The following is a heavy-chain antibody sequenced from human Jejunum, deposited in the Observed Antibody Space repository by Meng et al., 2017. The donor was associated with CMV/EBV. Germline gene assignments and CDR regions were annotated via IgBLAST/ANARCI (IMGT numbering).Heavy chain of an antibody. CDR2: IRYDGTYK. CDR1: GFSISSFG. CDR3: AKDLDYMGGMDV. V-gene: IGHV3-30*02. D-gene: IGHD4-11*01. J-gene: IGHJ6*02. Sequence: ASGFSISSFGMHWVRQAPGKGLEWLAFIRYDGTYKFYAGSVRGRFIISRDNSKNTMYLQMRSLGLEDRAVYYCAKDLDYMGGMDVWGQGTTVTVSS.